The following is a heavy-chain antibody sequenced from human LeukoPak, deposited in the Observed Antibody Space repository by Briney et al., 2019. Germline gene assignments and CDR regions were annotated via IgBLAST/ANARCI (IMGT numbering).Heavy chain of an antibody. CDR3: ARGYSSSWNYLDY. D-gene: IGHD6-13*01. CDR2: VFDSGST. CDR1: GGSISNYW. J-gene: IGHJ4*02. V-gene: IGHV4-59*01. Sequence: SETLSLTCTVSGGSISNYWWSWIRQPPGKGLEWIGSVFDSGSTNYNPSLKSRVSISVDTSKKQFSLKVSSVTAADTAVYYCARGYSSSWNYLDYWGQGTLVTVSS.